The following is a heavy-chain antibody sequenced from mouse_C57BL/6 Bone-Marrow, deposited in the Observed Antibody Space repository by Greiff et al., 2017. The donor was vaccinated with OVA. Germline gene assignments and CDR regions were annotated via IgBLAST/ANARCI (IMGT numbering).Heavy chain of an antibody. CDR2: INPNNGGT. J-gene: IGHJ1*03. Sequence: VQLQQSGPELVKPGASVKISCKASGYTFTDYYMNWVKQSPGKSLEWIGDINPNNGGTSYNQKFKGKATLTVDKSSSTAYMELRSLTSEDSAVYYCARDYYGSSADVWGTGTTVTVSS. CDR1: GYTFTDYY. D-gene: IGHD1-1*01. V-gene: IGHV1-26*01. CDR3: ARDYYGSSADV.